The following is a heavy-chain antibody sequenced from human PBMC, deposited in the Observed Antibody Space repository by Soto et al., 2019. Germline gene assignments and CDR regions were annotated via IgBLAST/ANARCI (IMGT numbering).Heavy chain of an antibody. D-gene: IGHD3-10*01. CDR1: VGTFSSYG. CDR3: ARLTDGSGSGYFDY. CDR2: IIHIFGTA. Sequence: SGNVSCKASVGTFSSYGISWVRQAPGQGLEWMGGIIHIFGTANYAQKIQGRVTITADESTRTAYMELSSLRSEDTAVYYCARLTDGSGSGYFDYWGQGTLVTVSS. J-gene: IGHJ4*02. V-gene: IGHV1-69*13.